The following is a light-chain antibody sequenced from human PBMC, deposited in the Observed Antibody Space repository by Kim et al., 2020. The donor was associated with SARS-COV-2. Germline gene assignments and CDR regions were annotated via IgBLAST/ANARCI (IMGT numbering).Light chain of an antibody. Sequence: ARSQTGRSHGTGRSLIFYYASLDQTKQGQAPMLIVYDKNNRPSGIPDRFSGSTSGSTASLTITGAQAEDEADYYCGARDSDNHLGLFGGGTKLTVL. V-gene: IGLV3-19*01. CDR2: DKN. CDR1: SLIFYY. J-gene: IGLJ2*01. CDR3: GARDSDNHLGL.